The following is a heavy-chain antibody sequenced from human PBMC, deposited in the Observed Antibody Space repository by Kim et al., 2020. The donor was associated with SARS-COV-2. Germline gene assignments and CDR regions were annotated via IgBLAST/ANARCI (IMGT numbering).Heavy chain of an antibody. V-gene: IGHV3-23*01. D-gene: IGHD3-16*01. J-gene: IGHJ4*02. CDR2: ISGSSDTT. CDR3: AKNSGGFWLSPGY. CDR1: GFTFNTCA. Sequence: GGSLRLSCAASGFTFNTCAMSWVRQAPGKGLEWVSVISGSSDTTYYADSVKGRFTISRDNSKNTLYLQMNNLRVEDAALYYCAKNSGGFWLSPGYWGQGTLVTVSS.